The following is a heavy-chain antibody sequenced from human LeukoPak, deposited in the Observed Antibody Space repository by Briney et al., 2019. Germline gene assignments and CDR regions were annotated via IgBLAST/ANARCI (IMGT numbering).Heavy chain of an antibody. D-gene: IGHD3-3*01. J-gene: IGHJ4*02. CDR1: GFTFSSYD. V-gene: IGHV3-23*01. CDR3: AKDGLFGATITYYFDY. Sequence: GGSLRLSCAASGFTFSSYDMTWVRQAPGKGLEWVSTISGSGGSTYYADSVKGRFTISRDNSKNTLYLQMNSLRADDTAVYYCAKDGLFGATITYYFDYWGQGTLVTVSS. CDR2: ISGSGGST.